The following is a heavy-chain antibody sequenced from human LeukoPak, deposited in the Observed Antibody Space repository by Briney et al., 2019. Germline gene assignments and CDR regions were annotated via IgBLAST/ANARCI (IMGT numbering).Heavy chain of an antibody. Sequence: GGSLRLSCAASGFPFRDYVMSWVRQAPGKGLEWVSAISGSGGSTYYADSVKGRFTISRDNSKNTLYLQMNSLRAEDTAVYYCAKDDSGSYYSRYYFDYWGQGTLVTVSS. CDR3: AKDDSGSYYSRYYFDY. V-gene: IGHV3-23*01. D-gene: IGHD1-26*01. CDR1: GFPFRDYV. CDR2: ISGSGGST. J-gene: IGHJ4*02.